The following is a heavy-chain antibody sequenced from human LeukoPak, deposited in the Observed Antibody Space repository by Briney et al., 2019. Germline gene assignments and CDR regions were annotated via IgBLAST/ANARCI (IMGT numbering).Heavy chain of an antibody. Sequence: GGSLRLSCAVSGFTVRSNYMSWVRQAPGKGREWVSVLYRGGTNKYSDSVKGRFTIHRDNPQETLYLQMKNLRAEDTAVYYFVRELGSGGSCYFDYWGQGTLVTVSS. J-gene: IGHJ4*02. CDR1: GFTVRSNY. D-gene: IGHD2-15*01. V-gene: IGHV3-66*01. CDR3: VRELGSGGSCYFDY. CDR2: LYRGGTN.